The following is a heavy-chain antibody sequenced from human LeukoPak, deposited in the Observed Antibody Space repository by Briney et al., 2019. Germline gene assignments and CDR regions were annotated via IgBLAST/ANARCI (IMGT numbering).Heavy chain of an antibody. V-gene: IGHV1-18*01. D-gene: IGHD4-11*01. CDR1: GYTFTSYG. Sequence: ASVKVSCKASGYTFTSYGISWVRQAPGQGLEWMGWISAYNGNTNYAQKLQGRVTMTTDTSTSTAYMELRSLRSDDTAVYYCATRTVTTSHYYYYYGIDVWGQGTTVTVSS. CDR3: ATRTVTTSHYYYYYGIDV. J-gene: IGHJ6*02. CDR2: ISAYNGNT.